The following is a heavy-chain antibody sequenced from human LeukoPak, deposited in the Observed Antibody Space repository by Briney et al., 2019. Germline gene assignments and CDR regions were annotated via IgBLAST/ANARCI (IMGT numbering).Heavy chain of an antibody. D-gene: IGHD2-2*01. Sequence: SETLSLTCTVSGGSISSYYWSWIRQPPGKGLEWIGEINHSGSTNYNPSLKSRVTISVDTSKNQFSLKLSSVTAADTAVYYCARVKSRYCSSTSCYHYGMDVWGQGTTVTVSS. J-gene: IGHJ6*02. CDR2: INHSGST. V-gene: IGHV4-34*01. CDR1: GGSISSYY. CDR3: ARVKSRYCSSTSCYHYGMDV.